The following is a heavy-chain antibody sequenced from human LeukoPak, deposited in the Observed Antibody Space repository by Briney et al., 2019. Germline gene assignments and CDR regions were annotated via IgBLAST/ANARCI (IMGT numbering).Heavy chain of an antibody. CDR2: INSDGSSI. CDR3: ARDRPDRYSGTYYFDY. J-gene: IGHJ4*02. V-gene: IGHV3-74*01. Sequence: GGSLRLSCGASGFAFSSYAMSWVRQAPGKGLEWVSRINSDGSSISYADSVKGRFTISRDNAKNTLYLQMNSLRAEDTAVYYCARDRPDRYSGTYYFDYWGQGTLVTVSS. D-gene: IGHD1-26*01. CDR1: GFAFSSYA.